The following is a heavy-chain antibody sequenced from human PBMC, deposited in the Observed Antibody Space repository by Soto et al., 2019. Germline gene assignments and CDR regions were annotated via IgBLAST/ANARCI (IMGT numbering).Heavy chain of an antibody. J-gene: IGHJ6*02. Sequence: PGGSLRLSCTASGFTFGDYAMSWFRQAPGKGLEWVGFIRSKAYGGTTEYAASVKGRFTISRDDSKNTLYLQMNSLKTEDTAVYYCTTDCSGGSCYWSWYSGMDVWGQGTTVTVSS. CDR3: TTDCSGGSCYWSWYSGMDV. D-gene: IGHD2-15*01. CDR2: IRSKAYGGTT. CDR1: GFTFGDYA. V-gene: IGHV3-49*03.